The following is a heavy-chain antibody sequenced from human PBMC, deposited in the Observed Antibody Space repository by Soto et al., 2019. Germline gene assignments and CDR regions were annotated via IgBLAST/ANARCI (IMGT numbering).Heavy chain of an antibody. CDR3: ARDPTATGWFDP. CDR1: GFTVSSNY. Sequence: PGGSLRLSCAASGFTVSSNYMSWVRQAPGKGLEWVSVIYSGGSTYYADSVKGRFTISRDNAKNTLYLQMNSLRAEDTAVYYCARDPTATGWFDPWGQGTLVTVSS. CDR2: IYSGGST. J-gene: IGHJ5*02. D-gene: IGHD2-21*02. V-gene: IGHV3-53*01.